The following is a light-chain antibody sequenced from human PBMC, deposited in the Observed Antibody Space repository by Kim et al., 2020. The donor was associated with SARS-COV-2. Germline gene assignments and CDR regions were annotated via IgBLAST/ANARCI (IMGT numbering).Light chain of an antibody. CDR2: GAS. CDR1: QSVSSSY. V-gene: IGKV3-20*01. CDR3: QQYGSSPCT. J-gene: IGKJ2*02. Sequence: PGERATLSCRASQSVSSSYLAWYQQKPGQAPRLLIYGASTRATGIPDRFSGSGSGTDFTLTISRLEPEDFAVYYCQQYGSSPCTFGQGTKLEIK.